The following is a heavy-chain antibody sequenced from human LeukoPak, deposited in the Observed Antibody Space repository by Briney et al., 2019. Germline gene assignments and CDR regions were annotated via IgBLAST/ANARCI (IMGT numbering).Heavy chain of an antibody. CDR1: GGSISSYY. Sequence: SETLSLTCTVSGGSISSYYWSWIRQPPGKGLEWIGYIYHSGSTNYNPSLKSRVTISVDTSKNQFSLKLSSVTAADTAVYYCARQGYMIALDYWGQGTLVTVSS. D-gene: IGHD3-22*01. CDR2: IYHSGST. V-gene: IGHV4-59*08. J-gene: IGHJ4*02. CDR3: ARQGYMIALDY.